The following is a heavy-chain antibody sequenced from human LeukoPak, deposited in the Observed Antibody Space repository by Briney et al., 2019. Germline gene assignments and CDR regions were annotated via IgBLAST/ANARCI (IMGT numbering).Heavy chain of an antibody. CDR3: AKMKGHPLQKYYMDV. D-gene: IGHD2/OR15-2a*01. Sequence: GGPLRLSCEASGLTFSGFAMSWFGRIPGKGRGWVSGISGSGDNTLYAASVKGRFTISRDNSKNTLYLEMNSLRAEDTAIYYCAKMKGHPLQKYYMDVWGQGTTVTVSS. CDR1: GLTFSGFA. CDR2: ISGSGDNT. J-gene: IGHJ6*01. V-gene: IGHV3-23*01.